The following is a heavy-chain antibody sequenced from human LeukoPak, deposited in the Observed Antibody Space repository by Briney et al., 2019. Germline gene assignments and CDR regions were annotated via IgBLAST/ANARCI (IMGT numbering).Heavy chain of an antibody. Sequence: PGGSLRLSCTASGFTLSRFAMHWVRQAPGKGLQWVAFIWFDGSNKYYADSVKGRFTISRDNSKNTLYLQINSLRAEDTAVYYCARDRGNSHFDYWGQGTLVTVSS. CDR3: ARDRGNSHFDY. CDR1: GFTLSRFA. V-gene: IGHV3-33*08. CDR2: IWFDGSNK. J-gene: IGHJ4*02. D-gene: IGHD3-10*01.